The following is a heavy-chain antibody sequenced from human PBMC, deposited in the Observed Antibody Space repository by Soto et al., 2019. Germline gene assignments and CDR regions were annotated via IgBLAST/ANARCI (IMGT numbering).Heavy chain of an antibody. V-gene: IGHV1-69*01. D-gene: IGHD2-2*01. CDR2: IIPISGTA. CDR3: ARSQGSSTSLENYYYYYYGMDV. CDR1: GGTFSSYA. J-gene: IGHJ6*02. Sequence: QVQLVQSGAEVKKPGSSVKVSCKASGGTFSSYAISWVRQAPGQGLEWMGGIIPISGTANYAQKFQDRVTITADESTSTAYMELSSLRSEDTAVYYCARSQGSSTSLENYYYYYYGMDVWGQGTTVTVSS.